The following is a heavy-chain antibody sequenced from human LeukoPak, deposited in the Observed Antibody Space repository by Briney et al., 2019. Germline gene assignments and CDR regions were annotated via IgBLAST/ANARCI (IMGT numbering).Heavy chain of an antibody. Sequence: PGGSLRLSCAASGFTFSSYGMHWVRQVPGKGLEWVAVIWYDGSNKYYADSVKGRFTISRDNSKNTLYLQMNSLRAEDTAVYYCAKGEIHYDFWSGFDFWGQGTLVTVSS. CDR3: AKGEIHYDFWSGFDF. V-gene: IGHV3-33*06. CDR1: GFTFSSYG. J-gene: IGHJ5*01. D-gene: IGHD3-3*01. CDR2: IWYDGSNK.